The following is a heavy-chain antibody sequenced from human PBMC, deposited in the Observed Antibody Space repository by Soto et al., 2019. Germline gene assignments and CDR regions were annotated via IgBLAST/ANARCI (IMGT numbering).Heavy chain of an antibody. Sequence: PGGSLRLSCAASGFTFSSYWMSWVRQAPGKGLEWVANIKQDGSEKYYVDSVKGRFTISRDNAKNSLYLQMNSLRAEDTAVYYCARDGRGGWYPYGMDVWGQGTTVTVSS. CDR3: ARDGRGGWYPYGMDV. D-gene: IGHD6-19*01. CDR2: IKQDGSEK. V-gene: IGHV3-7*05. CDR1: GFTFSSYW. J-gene: IGHJ6*02.